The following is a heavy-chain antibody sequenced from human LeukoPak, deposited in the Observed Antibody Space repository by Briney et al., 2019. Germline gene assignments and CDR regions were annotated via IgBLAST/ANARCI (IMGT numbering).Heavy chain of an antibody. CDR1: GFTFSSYG. CDR2: ISATGGST. V-gene: IGHV3-23*01. D-gene: IGHD6-19*01. CDR3: AKGGYSSGWRNYFDY. J-gene: IGHJ4*02. Sequence: GGSLGLSCAASGFTFSSYGITWVRQAPGKGLEWVSTISATGGSTYYADSVKGRFTISRDNSKDTLYLQMNGLRAEDTAVYYCAKGGYSSGWRNYFDYWGQGTLVTVSS.